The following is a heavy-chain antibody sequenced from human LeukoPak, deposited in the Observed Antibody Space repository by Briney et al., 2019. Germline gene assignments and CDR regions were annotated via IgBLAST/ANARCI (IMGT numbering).Heavy chain of an antibody. J-gene: IGHJ2*01. CDR1: GLTFSSYA. CDR2: ISGSGGST. V-gene: IGHV3-23*01. CDR3: ARAFKVPSWYFDL. Sequence: GGSLRLSCAASGLTFSSYAMSWVRQAPGKGLEWVSAISGSGGSTYYADSVKGRFTISRDNSKNTLYLQVNSLRAEDTAVYYCARAFKVPSWYFDLWGRGTLVTVSS.